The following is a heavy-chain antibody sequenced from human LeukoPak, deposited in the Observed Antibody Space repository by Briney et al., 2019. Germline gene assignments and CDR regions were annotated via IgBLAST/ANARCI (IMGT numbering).Heavy chain of an antibody. D-gene: IGHD6-19*01. J-gene: IGHJ4*02. CDR2: IYYSGST. CDR3: ARVGSGWYKFDY. CDR1: GGSISSYY. V-gene: IGHV4-59*01. Sequence: SETLSLTCTVSGGSISSYYWSWIRPPPGKGLEWIGYIYYSGSTNYNPSLMSRVTISVDTSKNQFSLKLSSVTAADTAVYYCARVGSGWYKFDYWGQGTLVTVSS.